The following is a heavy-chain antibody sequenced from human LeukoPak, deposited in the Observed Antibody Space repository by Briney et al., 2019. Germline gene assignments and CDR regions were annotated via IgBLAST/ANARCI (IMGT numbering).Heavy chain of an antibody. J-gene: IGHJ5*02. CDR3: AREGRQQLVLVDP. D-gene: IGHD6-13*01. V-gene: IGHV4-38-2*02. Sequence: KPSETLSLTCAVSGYSISSGYYWGWIRQPPGKGLEWIGSIYHSGSTYYNPSLKSRVTISVDTSKNQCSLKLSSVTAADTAVYYCAREGRQQLVLVDPWGQGTLVTVSS. CDR2: IYHSGST. CDR1: GYSISSGYY.